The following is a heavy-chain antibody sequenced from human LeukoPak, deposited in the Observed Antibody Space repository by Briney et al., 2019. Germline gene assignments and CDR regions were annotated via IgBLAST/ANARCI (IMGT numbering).Heavy chain of an antibody. Sequence: PSETLSLTCSVSGGSVSSYYWSWIRQSPGEGLEWIGYIHNSGRTNHNPSLKSRVTGFVDTSKNQVSLRLSSVTAADTAVYYCARHGTISSESYFDYWGQGALVTVSS. D-gene: IGHD1-14*01. CDR1: GGSVSSYY. CDR2: IHNSGRT. J-gene: IGHJ4*02. V-gene: IGHV4-59*08. CDR3: ARHGTISSESYFDY.